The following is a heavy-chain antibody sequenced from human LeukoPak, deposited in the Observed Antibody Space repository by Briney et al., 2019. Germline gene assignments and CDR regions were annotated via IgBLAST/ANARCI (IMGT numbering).Heavy chain of an antibody. CDR1: GGSISSYY. V-gene: IGHV4-34*01. CDR3: ARLPRF. J-gene: IGHJ4*02. CDR2: INHSGST. Sequence: SETLSLTCTVSGGSISSYYWSWIRQPPGKGLEWIGEINHSGSTNYNPSLKSRVTISVDTSKNQFSLKLSSVTAADTAVYYCARLPRFWGQGNLVTVSS.